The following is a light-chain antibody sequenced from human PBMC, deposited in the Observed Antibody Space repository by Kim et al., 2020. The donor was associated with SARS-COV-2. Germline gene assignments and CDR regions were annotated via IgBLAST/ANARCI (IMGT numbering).Light chain of an antibody. Sequence: QSVLTQPHSVSGAPGQRVTISCTGRSSNIGAGYDVHWYQQLPTTAPKLLMYGNSNRPSGVPDRFSGSKSGTSASLAITGLQAEDEADYYCQSYDNSLSSYVFGSGTQVTVL. J-gene: IGLJ1*01. CDR1: SSNIGAGYD. CDR2: GNS. CDR3: QSYDNSLSSYV. V-gene: IGLV1-40*01.